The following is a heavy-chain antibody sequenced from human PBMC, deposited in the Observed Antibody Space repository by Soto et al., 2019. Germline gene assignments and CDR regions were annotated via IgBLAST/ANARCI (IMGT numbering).Heavy chain of an antibody. Sequence: SETLSLTCTFSVVSIGSGGYYCSWIRQHPGKGLEWIGYIYYSGSTYYNPSLKSRVTISVDTSKNQFSLKLSSVTAADTAVYYCATIWPPAALEYWGQGTLVNVSS. D-gene: IGHD2-2*01. V-gene: IGHV4-31*03. CDR2: IYYSGST. CDR3: ATIWPPAALEY. J-gene: IGHJ4*02. CDR1: VVSIGSGGYY.